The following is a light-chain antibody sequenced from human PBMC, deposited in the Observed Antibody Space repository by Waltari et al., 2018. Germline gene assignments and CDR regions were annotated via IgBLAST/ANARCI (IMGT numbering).Light chain of an antibody. CDR2: DVS. CDR3: SSYTSSSILVV. J-gene: IGLJ2*01. Sequence: QSALTQPASVSGSPGQSLTISCTGTSSDVGGYNYVSWYQQHPGKAPNLMIYDVSNRPSGVSNRFSGSKSGNTASLSISGLQAEDEADYYCSSYTSSSILVVFGGGTKLTVL. CDR1: SSDVGGYNY. V-gene: IGLV2-14*01.